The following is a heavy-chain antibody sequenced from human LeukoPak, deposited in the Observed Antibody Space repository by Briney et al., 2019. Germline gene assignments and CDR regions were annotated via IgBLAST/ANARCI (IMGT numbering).Heavy chain of an antibody. CDR3: ARGQLQLWGAYYYDISGYFDY. CDR2: IIPIFGTA. Sequence: ASVKVSCKASGGTFSSYAISWVRQAPGQGLEWMGRIIPIFGTANYAQKFQGRVTITTDESTSTAYMELSSLRSEDTAVYYCARGQLQLWGAYYYDISGYFDYWGQGTLVTVSS. J-gene: IGHJ4*02. CDR1: GGTFSSYA. D-gene: IGHD3-22*01. V-gene: IGHV1-69*05.